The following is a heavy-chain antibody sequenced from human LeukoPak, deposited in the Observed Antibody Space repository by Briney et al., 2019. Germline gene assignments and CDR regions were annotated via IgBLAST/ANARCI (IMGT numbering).Heavy chain of an antibody. CDR1: GFTFSNAW. V-gene: IGHV3-15*01. CDR3: TTVRGYCSSTSCYTYGMDV. D-gene: IGHD2-2*02. J-gene: IGHJ6*04. CDR2: IKSKTDGGTT. Sequence: GGSLRLSYAASGFTFSNAWMSWVRQAPGKGLEWVGRIKSKTDGGTTDYAAPVKGRFTISRDDSKNTLYLQMNSLKTEDTAVYYCTTVRGYCSSTSCYTYGMDVWGKGTTVTVSS.